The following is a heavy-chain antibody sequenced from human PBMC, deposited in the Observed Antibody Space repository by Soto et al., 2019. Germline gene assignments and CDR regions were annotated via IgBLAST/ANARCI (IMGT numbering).Heavy chain of an antibody. CDR1: GFTFSSYG. V-gene: IGHV3-30*18. CDR3: AKAPAYFWSDDYTGGGMYA. J-gene: IGHJ6*02. CDR2: ISYDGSNK. Sequence: LRLSCAASGFTFSSYGMHWVRQAPGKGLEWVAVISYDGSNKYYADSVKGRFTISRDNSKNTLYLQMNSLRAEDTAVYYCAKAPAYFWSDDYTGGGMYAWAQGTTVTVS. D-gene: IGHD3-3*01.